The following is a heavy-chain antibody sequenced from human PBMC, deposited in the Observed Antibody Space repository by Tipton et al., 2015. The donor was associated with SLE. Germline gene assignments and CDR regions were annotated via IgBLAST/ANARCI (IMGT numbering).Heavy chain of an antibody. CDR2: IYYSGRN. Sequence: TLSPTCTVSGVSINSFYWSWIRQPPGKGLEWIGYIYYSGRNNYNPSLKTRVTMSVDTSKNQFSLKLSSVTAADTAVYYCARTLDALDIWGQGTMVTVSS. J-gene: IGHJ3*02. V-gene: IGHV4-59*08. CDR1: GVSINSFY. CDR3: ARTLDALDI.